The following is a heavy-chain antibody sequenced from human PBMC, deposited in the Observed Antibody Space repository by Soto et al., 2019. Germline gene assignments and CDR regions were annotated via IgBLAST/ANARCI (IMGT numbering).Heavy chain of an antibody. CDR3: ARDSPERYYYGSGSYFYFDY. D-gene: IGHD3-10*01. J-gene: IGHJ4*02. CDR2: INHSGST. V-gene: IGHV4-34*01. CDR1: GGSFSGYY. Sequence: SETLSLTCAVYGGSFSGYYWSWIRQPSGKGLEWIGEINHSGSTNYNPSLKSRVTISVDTSKNQFSLKLSSVTAADTAVYYCARDSPERYYYGSGSYFYFDYWGQGTLVTVSS.